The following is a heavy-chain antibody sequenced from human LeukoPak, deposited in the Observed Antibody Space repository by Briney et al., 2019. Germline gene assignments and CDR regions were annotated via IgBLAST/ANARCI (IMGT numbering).Heavy chain of an antibody. CDR1: GFTFSSYW. V-gene: IGHV3-74*01. Sequence: GGSLRLSCAASGFTFSSYWMHWVRQAPGKGLVWVSRINSDGSSTSYADSVKGRFTISTDNAKNSLYLQMNSLRAEDTALYYCARVWILPNDAFDIWGQGTMVTVSS. J-gene: IGHJ3*02. D-gene: IGHD3-3*01. CDR2: INSDGSST. CDR3: ARVWILPNDAFDI.